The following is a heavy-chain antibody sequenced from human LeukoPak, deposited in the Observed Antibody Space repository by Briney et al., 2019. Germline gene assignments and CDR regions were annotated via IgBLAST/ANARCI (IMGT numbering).Heavy chain of an antibody. CDR1: GYSISSGYY. J-gene: IGHJ3*02. CDR2: IYHSGST. V-gene: IGHV4-38-2*01. Sequence: SETLSLTCAVSGYSISSGYYWGWIRQPLGKGLEWIGSIYHSGSTYCNPSLRSRVTISVDTSKNQFSLKLSSVTAADTAVYYCARYYRYQLLTYDAFDIWGQGTMVTVSS. D-gene: IGHD2-2*01. CDR3: ARYYRYQLLTYDAFDI.